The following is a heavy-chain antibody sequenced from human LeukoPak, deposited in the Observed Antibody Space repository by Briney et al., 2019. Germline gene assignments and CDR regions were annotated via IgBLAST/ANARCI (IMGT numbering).Heavy chain of an antibody. Sequence: GGSLRPSCAASGFTFSDYYMSWIRQAPGKGLEWVSYISGSGSTIHYADPVKGRFTISRDNAKNSLYLQMNSLRAEDTAVYYCARYGYGYGLPFDYRGQGNLVTVSS. CDR3: ARYGYGYGLPFDY. V-gene: IGHV3-11*01. CDR2: ISGSGSTI. CDR1: GFTFSDYY. J-gene: IGHJ4*02. D-gene: IGHD5-18*01.